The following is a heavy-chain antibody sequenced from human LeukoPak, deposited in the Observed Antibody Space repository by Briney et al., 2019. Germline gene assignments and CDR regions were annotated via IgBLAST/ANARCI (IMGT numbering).Heavy chain of an antibody. V-gene: IGHV3-23*01. Sequence: PGGSLRLSCAASGFTFSSYAMSWVRQAPGKGLEWVSAISGSGGSTYYADSVKGRFTISRDNSKNTLYLQMNSLRAEDTTVYYCAPYSRYEYFQHWGQGTLVTVSS. D-gene: IGHD6-13*01. CDR1: GFTFSSYA. CDR2: ISGSGGST. J-gene: IGHJ1*01. CDR3: APYSRYEYFQH.